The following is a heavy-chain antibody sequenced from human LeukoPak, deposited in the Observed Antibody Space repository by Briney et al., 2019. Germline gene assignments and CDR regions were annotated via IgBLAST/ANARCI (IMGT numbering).Heavy chain of an antibody. V-gene: IGHV4-34*01. Sequence: SETLSLTCAVYGGSFSGYYWSWIRQPPGKGLEWIGEINHSGSTNYNPSLKSRVTISVDTSNNQFSLKLSSVAAADTAVYYCARARCVGATIYGGWGQGTLVTVSS. CDR2: INHSGST. CDR3: ARARCVGATIYGG. D-gene: IGHD1-26*01. CDR1: GGSFSGYY. J-gene: IGHJ1*01.